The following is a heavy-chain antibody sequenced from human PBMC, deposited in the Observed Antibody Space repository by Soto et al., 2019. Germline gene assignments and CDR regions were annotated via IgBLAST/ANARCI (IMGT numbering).Heavy chain of an antibody. CDR1: GFSFGSSW. CDR3: ARDVSPGSSSLYLDAFDI. J-gene: IGHJ3*02. D-gene: IGHD6-13*01. V-gene: IGHV3-7*05. CDR2: IKKDGSKI. Sequence: EVQLVESGGDLVQPGGPLRLSCAASGFSFGSSWRTWVRQAPGKGLEWVANIKKDGSKINYLDSVRGRFTVSRDNANNSLYLEMNSMRAEATALYYCARDVSPGSSSLYLDAFDIWGQGTMVTVSS.